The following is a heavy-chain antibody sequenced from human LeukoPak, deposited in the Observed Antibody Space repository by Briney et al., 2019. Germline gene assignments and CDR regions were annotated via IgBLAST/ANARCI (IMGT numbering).Heavy chain of an antibody. CDR3: ARGSCSGSWCDY. D-gene: IGHD6-13*01. CDR2: IYYSGST. Sequence: SETLSLTCTVSGGSVSSGSYYWSWIRQPPGKGLEWIGYIYYSGSTNYNPSLKSRVTISVDTFKNQFSLKLSSVTAADTAIYYCARGSCSGSWCDYWGQGTLVTVSS. V-gene: IGHV4-61*01. J-gene: IGHJ4*02. CDR1: GGSVSSGSYY.